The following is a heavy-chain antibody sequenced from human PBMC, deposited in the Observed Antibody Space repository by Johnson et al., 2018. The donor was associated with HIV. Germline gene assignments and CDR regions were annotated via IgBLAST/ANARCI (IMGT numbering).Heavy chain of an antibody. CDR1: GFTFSSYW. CDR2: ISNDGSNK. CDR3: AKCIWGSSLIDAFDI. Sequence: QVQLVESGGGVVQPGRSLRLSCAASGFTFSSYWMHWVRQAPGKGLEWVTFISNDGSNKYYADSVRGRFTISRDNSKNTLHLQMNSLRAEDTAVYYCAKCIWGSSLIDAFDIWGQGTMVTVSS. V-gene: IGHV3-30*19. J-gene: IGHJ3*02. D-gene: IGHD6-13*01.